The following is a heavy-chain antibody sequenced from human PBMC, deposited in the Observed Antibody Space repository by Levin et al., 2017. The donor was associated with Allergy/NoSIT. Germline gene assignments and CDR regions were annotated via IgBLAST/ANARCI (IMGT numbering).Heavy chain of an antibody. CDR1: GGSFSGYY. CDR3: ATQYRY. D-gene: IGHD2-2*01. CDR2: INHSGST. Sequence: SETLSLTCAVYGGSFSGYYWSWIRQPPGKGLEWIGEINHSGSTNYNPSLKSRVTISVDTSKNQFSLKLSSVTAADTAVYYCATQYRYWGQGTLVTVSS. J-gene: IGHJ4*02. V-gene: IGHV4-34*01.